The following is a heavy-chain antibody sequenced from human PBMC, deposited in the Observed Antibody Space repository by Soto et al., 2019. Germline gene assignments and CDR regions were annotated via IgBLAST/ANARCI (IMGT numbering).Heavy chain of an antibody. D-gene: IGHD2-15*01. V-gene: IGHV1-69*12. Sequence: QVQLVQSGAEVKKPGSSVKVSCKASGGTFSSDSFSWVRQAPGQGLEWMGGIIPMFDTPIYAQKFQDRVATSADXSTSTAYMQLSSLRSGDTAVYYCARSGGLDRDLNYWGQGSLVTVSS. CDR1: GGTFSSDS. J-gene: IGHJ4*02. CDR2: IIPMFDTP. CDR3: ARSGGLDRDLNY.